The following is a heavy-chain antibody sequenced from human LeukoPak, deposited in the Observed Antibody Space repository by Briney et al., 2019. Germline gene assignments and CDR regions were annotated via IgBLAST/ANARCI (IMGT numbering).Heavy chain of an antibody. CDR2: IYYSGST. Sequence: SETLSLTCTVSGGSISSSSYYWGWIRQPPGKGLEWIGSIYYSGSTYYNPSLKSRVTISVDTSKNQFSLKLSSVTAADTAVYYCARHEGGPSMVRGVLDYWGQGTLVTVSS. V-gene: IGHV4-39*01. CDR1: GGSISSSSYY. J-gene: IGHJ4*02. CDR3: ARHEGGPSMVRGVLDY. D-gene: IGHD3-10*01.